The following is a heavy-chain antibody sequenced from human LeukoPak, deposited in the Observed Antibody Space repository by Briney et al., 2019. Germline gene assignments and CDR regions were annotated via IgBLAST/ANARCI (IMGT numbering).Heavy chain of an antibody. J-gene: IGHJ4*02. CDR3: ARGDWPNFDY. V-gene: IGHV4-39*07. D-gene: IGHD3/OR15-3a*01. CDR2: IYYSGST. Sequence: SETLSLTCTVSGGSISSSSYYWGWIRQPPGKGLEWIGSIYYSGSTYYNPSLKSRVTISVDTSKNQFSLKLSSVTAADTAVYYCARGDWPNFDYWGQGTLVTVSS. CDR1: GGSISSSSYY.